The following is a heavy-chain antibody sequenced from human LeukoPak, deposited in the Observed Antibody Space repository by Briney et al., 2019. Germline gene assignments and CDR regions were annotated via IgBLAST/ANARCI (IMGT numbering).Heavy chain of an antibody. CDR1: GGTFSSCT. CDR2: IIPILGIA. Sequence: ASVKVSCKASGGTFSSCTISWVRQAPGQGLEWMGRIIPILGIANYAQKFQGRVTITADKSTSTAYMELSSLRSEDTAVYYCAREYCGGDCSVDRNYFDYWGQGTLVTVSS. J-gene: IGHJ4*02. D-gene: IGHD2-21*02. V-gene: IGHV1-69*04. CDR3: AREYCGGDCSVDRNYFDY.